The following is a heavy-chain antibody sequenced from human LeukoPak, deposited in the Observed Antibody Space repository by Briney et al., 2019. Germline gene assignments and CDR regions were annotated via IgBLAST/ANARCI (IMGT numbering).Heavy chain of an antibody. Sequence: ASVKVSCKASGYTFTSYDINWVRQATGQGLEWMGWMNPNSGNTGYAQKFQGRVTMTRDMSTSTVYMELSSLRSEDTAVYYCARGEPEYSSSYWGQGTLVTVSS. CDR2: MNPNSGNT. V-gene: IGHV1-8*02. J-gene: IGHJ4*02. CDR3: ARGEPEYSSSY. D-gene: IGHD6-6*01. CDR1: GYTFTSYD.